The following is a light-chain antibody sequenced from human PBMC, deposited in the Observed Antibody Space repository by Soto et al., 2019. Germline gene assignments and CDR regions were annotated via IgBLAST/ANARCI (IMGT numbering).Light chain of an antibody. CDR3: QQYNNWPPMA. Sequence: EIVMTQSPATLSVSPGERATLSCRASQSVSSNLAWYQQKPGQAPRLLIYGASTRATGIPARFSGSASGTEFTLTISSLQSEDFAVYYCQQYNNWPPMAFGQGTKVEIK. CDR1: QSVSSN. V-gene: IGKV3-15*01. CDR2: GAS. J-gene: IGKJ1*01.